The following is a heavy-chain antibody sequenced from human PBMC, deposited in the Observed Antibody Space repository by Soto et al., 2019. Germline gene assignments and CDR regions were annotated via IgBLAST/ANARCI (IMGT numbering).Heavy chain of an antibody. J-gene: IGHJ6*02. CDR1: GGSISSGDYY. D-gene: IGHD3-3*01. CDR2: IYYSGST. CDR3: SRYNRFFEWFPENPYYYYGMDV. Sequence: SETLSLTCTVSGGSISSGDYYWSWIRQPPGKGLEWIGYIYYSGSTYYNPSLKSRVTISVDTSKNQFSLKLSSVTAADTAVYYCSRYNRFFEWFPENPYYYYGMDVWGQGTTVTVSS. V-gene: IGHV4-30-4*02.